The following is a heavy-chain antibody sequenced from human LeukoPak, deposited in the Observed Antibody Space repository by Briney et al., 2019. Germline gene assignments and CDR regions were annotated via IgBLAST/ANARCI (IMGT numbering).Heavy chain of an antibody. J-gene: IGHJ5*01. CDR3: ARDNDFWSGSHGWFDY. CDR1: GFTFSSYS. CDR2: ISSSSYI. D-gene: IGHD3-3*01. Sequence: GGSLRLSCAASGFTFSSYSMNWVRQAPGKGLEWVSSISSSSYIYYADSVKGRFTISRDNAKNSLYLQMNSLRAEDTAVYYCARDNDFWSGSHGWFDYWGQGTLVTVSS. V-gene: IGHV3-21*01.